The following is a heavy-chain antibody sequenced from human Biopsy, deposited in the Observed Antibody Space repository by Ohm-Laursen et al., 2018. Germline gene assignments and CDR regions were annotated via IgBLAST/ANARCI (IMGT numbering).Heavy chain of an antibody. Sequence: TLSLTCSVSGASIISGGHFWNWIRQHPGKGLEWIGYIYYSGSTYYNPSLKSRVSISVDTSKNQFSLKLSSVTAEDTAVYYCARDDAVTVIRGLYYWGQGALVTVSS. D-gene: IGHD2-21*02. V-gene: IGHV4-31*03. CDR2: IYYSGST. CDR3: ARDDAVTVIRGLYY. J-gene: IGHJ4*02. CDR1: GASIISGGHF.